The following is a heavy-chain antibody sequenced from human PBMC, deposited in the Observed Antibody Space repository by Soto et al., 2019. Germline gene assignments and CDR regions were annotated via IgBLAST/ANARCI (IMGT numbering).Heavy chain of an antibody. Sequence: ASVKVSWKASGYTFTSYYMHWVRQAPGQGLEWMGIINPSGGSTSYAQKFQGRVTMTRDTSTSTVYMELSSLRSEDTAVYYCARVEYCTNGVCYYIDYWGQGTLVTVSS. CDR3: ARVEYCTNGVCYYIDY. D-gene: IGHD2-8*01. J-gene: IGHJ4*02. V-gene: IGHV1-46*03. CDR1: GYTFTSYY. CDR2: INPSGGST.